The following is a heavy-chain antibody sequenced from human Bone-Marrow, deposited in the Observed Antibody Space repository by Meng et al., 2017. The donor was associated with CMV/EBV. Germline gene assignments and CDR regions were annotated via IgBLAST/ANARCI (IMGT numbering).Heavy chain of an antibody. V-gene: IGHV3-72*01. CDR3: VRGYNSFDS. CDR2: SRNKANRYTT. J-gene: IGHJ4*02. Sequence: GESLKISCAASGFIFSDHYMDWVRQAPGKGLEWVGRSRNKANRYTTEYAASVKGRFTISRDESKNSLYLQMNSLKTEDPAVFYCVRGYNSFDSWGQGTLVTVSS. D-gene: IGHD1-1*01. CDR1: GFIFSDHY.